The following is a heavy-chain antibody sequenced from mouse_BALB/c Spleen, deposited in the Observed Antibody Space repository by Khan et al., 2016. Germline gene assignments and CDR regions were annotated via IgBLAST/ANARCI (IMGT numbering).Heavy chain of an antibody. Sequence: EVQLQESGPGLVKPSQSLSLTCSVTGYSITSDYYWNLIRHFPGNKLEWMCFISYDGSTNYNASLKNRISITLDTSTNTSFLKLNSVDTDDTATYKCARAWYFDYWGQGTTLTVSS. J-gene: IGHJ2*01. CDR2: ISYDGST. CDR1: GYSITSDYY. V-gene: IGHV3-6*02. CDR3: ARAWYFDY.